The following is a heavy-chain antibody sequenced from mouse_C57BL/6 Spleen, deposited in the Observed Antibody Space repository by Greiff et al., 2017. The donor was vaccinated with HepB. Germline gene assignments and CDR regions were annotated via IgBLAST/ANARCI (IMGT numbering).Heavy chain of an antibody. J-gene: IGHJ3*01. D-gene: IGHD2-2*01. V-gene: IGHV5-16*01. CDR3: AREENGYPAWFAY. CDR2: INYDGSST. Sequence: DVKLVESEGGLVQPGSSMKLSCTASGFTFSDYYMAWVRQVPEKGLEWVANINYDGSSTYYLDSLKSRFIISRDNAKNILYLQMSSLKSEDTATYYCAREENGYPAWFAYWGQGTLVTVSA. CDR1: GFTFSDYY.